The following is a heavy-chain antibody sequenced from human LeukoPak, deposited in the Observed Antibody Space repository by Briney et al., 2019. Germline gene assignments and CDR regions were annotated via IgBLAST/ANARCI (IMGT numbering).Heavy chain of an antibody. Sequence: SETLSLTCTVSGGSITTSNYHWGWIRQTPGKGLEWIGSLYHSGSTYYNPSLKGRATMSLDTSKNQFSLKVSSVTAADTAVYYCARQTSGYSYGRPFDHWGQGTLVTVSS. V-gene: IGHV4-39*07. CDR1: GGSITTSNYH. CDR3: ARQTSGYSYGRPFDH. D-gene: IGHD5-18*01. J-gene: IGHJ4*02. CDR2: LYHSGST.